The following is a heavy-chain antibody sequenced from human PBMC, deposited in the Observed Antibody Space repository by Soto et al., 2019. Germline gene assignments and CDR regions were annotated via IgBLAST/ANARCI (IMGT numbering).Heavy chain of an antibody. D-gene: IGHD2-2*01. J-gene: IGHJ6*02. Sequence: SETLSLTCAVSGGSICSSNWWSWVRQPPGKGLEWIGEIYHSGSTNYNPSLKSRVTISVDKSKNQFSLKLSSVTAADTAVYYCASAPHIVLVPAASALWDYYYGMDVWGQGTTVTASS. CDR2: IYHSGST. V-gene: IGHV4-4*02. CDR1: GGSICSSNW. CDR3: ASAPHIVLVPAASALWDYYYGMDV.